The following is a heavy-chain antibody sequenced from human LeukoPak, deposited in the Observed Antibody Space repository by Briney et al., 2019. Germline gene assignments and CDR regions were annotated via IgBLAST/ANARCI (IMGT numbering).Heavy chain of an antibody. Sequence: ASVKVSCKASGYTFTGYYMHWVRQAPGQGLEWMGWINPNSGGTNYAQKFQGRVTMTRDTSISTAYVELSRLRSDDTAVYYCARSIAAAGNLYYYYYMDVWGKGTTVTIS. CDR3: ARSIAAAGNLYYYYYMDV. CDR1: GYTFTGYY. J-gene: IGHJ6*03. CDR2: INPNSGGT. V-gene: IGHV1-2*02. D-gene: IGHD6-13*01.